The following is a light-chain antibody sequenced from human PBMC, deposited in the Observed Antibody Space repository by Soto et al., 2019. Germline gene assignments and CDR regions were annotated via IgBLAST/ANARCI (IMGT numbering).Light chain of an antibody. CDR1: QSVLYSSNNKDY. V-gene: IGKV4-1*01. J-gene: IGKJ5*01. CDR2: WAS. CDR3: QQYYSTLVT. Sequence: DIVMTQSPDSLTVSLGERATINSKSSQSVLYSSNNKDYLAWYQQKPGQPPKLLITWASTRESGVPDRFSGSGSGTDFTLTISSLQAVDVAVYYCQQYYSTLVTFGQGTRLEIK.